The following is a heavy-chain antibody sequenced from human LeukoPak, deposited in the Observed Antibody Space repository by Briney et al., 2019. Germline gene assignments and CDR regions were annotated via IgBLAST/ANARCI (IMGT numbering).Heavy chain of an antibody. Sequence: GGSLRLSCAASGFTFSSYGMHWVRQAPGKGLEWVAVISYDGSNKYYADSVKGRFTISRDNSKNTLYLQMNSLRSDDTAVYYCARESPPRGFYYYYGMDVWGQGTTVTVSS. J-gene: IGHJ6*02. D-gene: IGHD3-22*01. CDR3: ARESPPRGFYYYYGMDV. V-gene: IGHV3-30*03. CDR2: ISYDGSNK. CDR1: GFTFSSYG.